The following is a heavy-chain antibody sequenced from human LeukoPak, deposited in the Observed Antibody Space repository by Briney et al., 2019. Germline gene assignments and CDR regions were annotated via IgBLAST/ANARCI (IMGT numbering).Heavy chain of an antibody. CDR2: ISSSSSYI. Sequence: PGGSLRLSCAASGFTFSDYTMNWVRQAPGKGLEWVSSISSSSSYIYYADSLKGRFTISRDNAKNSLYLQMNSLRAEDTAVYYCARDMTTVTPVDYWGQGTLVTVSS. CDR1: GFTFSDYT. D-gene: IGHD4-17*01. J-gene: IGHJ4*02. V-gene: IGHV3-21*01. CDR3: ARDMTTVTPVDY.